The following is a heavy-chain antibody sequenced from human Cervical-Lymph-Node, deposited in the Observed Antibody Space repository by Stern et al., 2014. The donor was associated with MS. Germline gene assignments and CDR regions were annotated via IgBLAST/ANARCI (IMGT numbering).Heavy chain of an antibody. CDR3: ARDQRGITIFGVVTDYYYLGMDV. D-gene: IGHD3-3*01. CDR1: GYIFTGYY. Sequence: VQLLESGAEVKKPGASVKVSCKTSGYIFTGYYIHWVRQAPGQGLEWMAWINPNTGGPKYSQKFQGRVTMSRDTSISTTYVELSSLTSDDTAVYYCARDQRGITIFGVVTDYYYLGMDVWGQGTTVTVSS. J-gene: IGHJ6*02. V-gene: IGHV1-2*02. CDR2: INPNTGGP.